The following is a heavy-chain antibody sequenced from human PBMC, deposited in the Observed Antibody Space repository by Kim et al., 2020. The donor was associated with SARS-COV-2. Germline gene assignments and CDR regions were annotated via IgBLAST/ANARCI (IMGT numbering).Heavy chain of an antibody. CDR1: GGSFSGYY. D-gene: IGHD4-17*01. CDR2: INHSGST. Sequence: SETLSLTCAVYGGSFSGYYWSWIRQPPGKGLEWIGEINHSGSTNYNPSLKSRVTISVDTSKNQFSLKLSSVTAADTAVYYCARGDDYGDYGTFGHDDYWGQGTLVTVSS. V-gene: IGHV4-34*01. CDR3: ARGDDYGDYGTFGHDDY. J-gene: IGHJ4*02.